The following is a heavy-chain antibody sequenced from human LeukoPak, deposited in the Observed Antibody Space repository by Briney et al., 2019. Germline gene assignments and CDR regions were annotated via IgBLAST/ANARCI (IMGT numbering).Heavy chain of an antibody. CDR3: ASDRNYCSSTSCYEGAFDY. CDR1: GFTFSSYA. D-gene: IGHD2-2*01. J-gene: IGHJ4*02. CDR2: ISGSGGST. V-gene: IGHV3-23*01. Sequence: GGSLRLSCAASGFTFSSYAMSWVRQAPGKGLEWVSAISGSGGSTYYTDTVKGRFTISRDNSKNTLYLQMNSLRAEDTAVYYCASDRNYCSSTSCYEGAFDYWGQGTLVTVSS.